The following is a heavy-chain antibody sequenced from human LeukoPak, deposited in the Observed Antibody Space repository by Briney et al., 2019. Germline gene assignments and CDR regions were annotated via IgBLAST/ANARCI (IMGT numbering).Heavy chain of an antibody. D-gene: IGHD2-21*01. V-gene: IGHV3-21*01. CDR1: GFTFSDYH. CDR3: ARGLCGGDCYDY. J-gene: IGHJ4*02. CDR2: ISTSSTHI. Sequence: GGSLRLSCVASGFTFSDYHINWVRQAPGKGLEWVSSISTSSTHIYYADSVKGRFTISRDDAKNSLYLQMNSLRAEDTALYYCARGLCGGDCYDYWGQGTLVTVSS.